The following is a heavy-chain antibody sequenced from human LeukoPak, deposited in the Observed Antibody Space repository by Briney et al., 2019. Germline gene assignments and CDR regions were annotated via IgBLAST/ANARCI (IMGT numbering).Heavy chain of an antibody. Sequence: GGSLRLSCAASGFTFSSHGMHWVRQAPGKGLEWVAVISYDGSNKYYADSVKGRFTISRDNSKNTLYLQMNSLRAEDTAVYYCAKEAYCSGGSCLGDGYYGMDVWGQGTTVTVSS. V-gene: IGHV3-30*18. CDR3: AKEAYCSGGSCLGDGYYGMDV. D-gene: IGHD2-15*01. CDR1: GFTFSSHG. J-gene: IGHJ6*02. CDR2: ISYDGSNK.